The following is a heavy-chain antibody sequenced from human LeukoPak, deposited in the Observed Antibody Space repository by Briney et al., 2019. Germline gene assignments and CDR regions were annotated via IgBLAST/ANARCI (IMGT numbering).Heavy chain of an antibody. D-gene: IGHD2-15*01. CDR1: GFTVSSNY. CDR2: IYSGGST. V-gene: IGHV3-53*01. Sequence: QSGGSLRLYCAASGFTVSSNYMSWVRQAPGKGLEWVSVIYSGGSTYYADSVKGLFTISRDNSKNTLYLQMNSLRAEDTAVYYCARAGLYCSGGSCYHFDYWGQGTLVTVSS. CDR3: ARAGLYCSGGSCYHFDY. J-gene: IGHJ4*02.